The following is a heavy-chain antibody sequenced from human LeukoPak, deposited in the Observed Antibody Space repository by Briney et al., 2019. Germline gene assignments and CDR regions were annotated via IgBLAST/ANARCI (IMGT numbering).Heavy chain of an antibody. V-gene: IGHV4-34*01. J-gene: IGHJ4*02. CDR2: INHSGST. D-gene: IGHD1-7*01. Sequence: SETLSLTRAVYGGSISDYYWSWIRQSPGKGLQWIGEINHSGSTNYDPSLESRVTISVDTSKNQFSLKLSSVTAADTAVYYCARERDNCNSLFDYWSQGTLVTVSS. CDR3: ARERDNCNSLFDY. CDR1: GGSISDYY.